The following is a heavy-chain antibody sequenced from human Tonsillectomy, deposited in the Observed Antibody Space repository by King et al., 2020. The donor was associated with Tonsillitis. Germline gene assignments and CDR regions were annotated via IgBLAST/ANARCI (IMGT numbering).Heavy chain of an antibody. V-gene: IGHV4-34*01. J-gene: IGHJ1*01. Sequence: VQLQQWGAGLLKPSETLSLTCAVYDVSFSGYYWSWIRQPPGKGLEWIGEINHSGSTNYNPSLKSRVTISVDTSKNHFSLKLSSVTAADTAVYYCARHSYGYCNDWGQGTLVTVSS. CDR2: INHSGST. CDR3: ARHSYGYCND. CDR1: DVSFSGYY. D-gene: IGHD3-22*01.